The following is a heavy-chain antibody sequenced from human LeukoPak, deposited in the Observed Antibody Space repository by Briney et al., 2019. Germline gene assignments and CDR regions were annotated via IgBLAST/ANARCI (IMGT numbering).Heavy chain of an antibody. CDR3: ARDYDSSGYYYGYYYYGMDV. Sequence: GASVTVSCTAAGYTFTSHGFIWLRQAPGQGLEWMGWNTVNNGYTKYAQELQGRVTMTTDTSTSTAYMELRSLRSDDTAVYYCARDYDSSGYYYGYYYYGMDVWGQGTTVTVSS. CDR1: GYTFTSHG. CDR2: NTVNNGYT. D-gene: IGHD3-22*01. V-gene: IGHV1-18*01. J-gene: IGHJ6*02.